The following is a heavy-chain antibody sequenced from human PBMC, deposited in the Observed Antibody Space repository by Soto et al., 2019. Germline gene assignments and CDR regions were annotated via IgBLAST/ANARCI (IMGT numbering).Heavy chain of an antibody. J-gene: IGHJ4*02. Sequence: VGPLRLSCAAAEVTISSYVMRWVRQAPGKGLEWVSFISSDGSTKYYADSVRGRFTITRDNSKNTLYLQMNSLRAEDTAVYYCETTGRTTGAYYFDYWRQGTLVTVSS. CDR3: ETTGRTTGAYYFDY. D-gene: IGHD4-4*01. CDR1: EVTISSYV. V-gene: IGHV3-30*03. CDR2: ISSDGSTK.